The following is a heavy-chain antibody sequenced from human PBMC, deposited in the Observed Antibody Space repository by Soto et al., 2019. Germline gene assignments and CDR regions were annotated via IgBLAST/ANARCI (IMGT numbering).Heavy chain of an antibody. D-gene: IGHD6-6*01. CDR3: ARSKAASRRWDSSSIGY. J-gene: IGHJ4*02. Sequence: GASVKVSCKASGGTFSSYAISWVRQAPGQGLEWMGGIIPIFGTANYAQKFQGRVTITADESTSTAYMELSSLRSEDTAVYYCARSKAASRRWDSSSIGYWGQGTLVTVSS. CDR2: IIPIFGTA. CDR1: GGTFSSYA. V-gene: IGHV1-69*13.